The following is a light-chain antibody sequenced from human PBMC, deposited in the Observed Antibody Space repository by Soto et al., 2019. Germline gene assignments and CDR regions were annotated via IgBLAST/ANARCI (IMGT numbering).Light chain of an antibody. J-gene: IGKJ1*01. CDR3: QQDGSSPT. CDR2: AAS. CDR1: QSVSISY. Sequence: EIVLTQSPGTLSLSPGERATLSCRASQSVSISYLAWYQPKPGQVPRLLMYAASSRATGIPDRFSGSGSGTNFPPTISRLEHEDVAVYYCQQDGSSPTFGQGTKVDIK. V-gene: IGKV3-20*01.